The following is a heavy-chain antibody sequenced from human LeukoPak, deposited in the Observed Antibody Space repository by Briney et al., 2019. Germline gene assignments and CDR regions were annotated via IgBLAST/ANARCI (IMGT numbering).Heavy chain of an antibody. V-gene: IGHV4-59*01. CDR3: ARANEWNYMYYFDY. Sequence: SETLSLTCTVSGGSISSYYWSWIRQPPGKGLEWIGYIYYSGSTNYNPSLKSRVTISVDTSKNQFSLKLSSVTAADTAVYYCARANEWNYMYYFDYWGQGTLVTVSS. J-gene: IGHJ4*02. CDR2: IYYSGST. D-gene: IGHD1-7*01. CDR1: GGSISSYY.